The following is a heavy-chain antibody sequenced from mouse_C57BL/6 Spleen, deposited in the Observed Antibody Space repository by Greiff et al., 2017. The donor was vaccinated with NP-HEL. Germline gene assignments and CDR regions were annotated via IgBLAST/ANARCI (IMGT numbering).Heavy chain of an antibody. CDR2: INPNNGGT. CDR1: GYTFTDYN. V-gene: IGHV1-18*01. Sequence: EVQLQQSGPELVKPGASVKIPCKASGYTFTDYNMDWVKQSHGKSLEWIGDINPNNGGTIYNQKFKGKATLTVDKSSSTAYMQLSSLTSEDSAVYYCARKQAVSFDYWGQGTTLTVSS. CDR3: ARKQAVSFDY. D-gene: IGHD6-2*01. J-gene: IGHJ2*01.